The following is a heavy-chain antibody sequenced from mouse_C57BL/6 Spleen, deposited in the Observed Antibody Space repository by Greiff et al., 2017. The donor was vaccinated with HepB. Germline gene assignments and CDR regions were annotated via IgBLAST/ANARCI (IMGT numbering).Heavy chain of an antibody. CDR1: GYTFTDFY. J-gene: IGHJ1*03. D-gene: IGHD1-1*01. V-gene: IGHV1-84*01. CDR2: IDPGSGNT. Sequence: LMESGPELVKPGASVKISCKASGYTFTDFYINWVKQRPGQGLEWSGWIDPGSGNTKYNEKFKGKATLTVDTSSSTAYMQLSSLTSEDTAVYFCARWDSSYWYFDVWGKGTTVTVSS. CDR3: ARWDSSYWYFDV.